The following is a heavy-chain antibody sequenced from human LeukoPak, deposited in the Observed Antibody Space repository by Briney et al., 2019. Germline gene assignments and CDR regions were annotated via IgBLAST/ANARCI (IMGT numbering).Heavy chain of an antibody. J-gene: IGHJ6*02. Sequence: GASVPVSCMACGYSLMRYGMSWVRQPPAQGLERMGWISRNNGKTRYAQKVKDKVIMTTDRSSDTAYMEVKSLRSDETAIYYCARVDDDLLTASVYSGMDVWGQGTLVTVSS. D-gene: IGHD3-9*01. CDR3: ARVDDDLLTASVYSGMDV. V-gene: IGHV1-18*04. CDR2: ISRNNGKT. CDR1: GYSLMRYG.